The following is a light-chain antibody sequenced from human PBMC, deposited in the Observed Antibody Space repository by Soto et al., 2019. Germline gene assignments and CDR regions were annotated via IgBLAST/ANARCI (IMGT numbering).Light chain of an antibody. CDR3: SSYTRTTASVL. J-gene: IGLJ3*02. Sequence: QSALTQPASVSGSPGQSVTISCTGTNSDIGGYNYVSWYQQHPGKAPKVLISDVSDRPSGVSPRFSGSKSGNTASLTISGLRSEDEADYYCSSYTRTTASVLFGGGTKLTVL. CDR2: DVS. CDR1: NSDIGGYNY. V-gene: IGLV2-14*03.